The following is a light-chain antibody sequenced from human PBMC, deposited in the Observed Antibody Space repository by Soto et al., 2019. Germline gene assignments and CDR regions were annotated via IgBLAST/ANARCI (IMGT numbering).Light chain of an antibody. V-gene: IGLV3-25*02. CDR3: KSADRSGSYV. CDR1: TLPRQY. CDR2: KNS. Sequence: YELTQPPSVSVSPGQTARITCSGDTLPRQYPYWYQQKPGQAPVLIINKNSERPSGIPERFSGSTSGTTVTLTISGVQAEDEADYYCKSADRSGSYVFGTGTKVTVL. J-gene: IGLJ1*01.